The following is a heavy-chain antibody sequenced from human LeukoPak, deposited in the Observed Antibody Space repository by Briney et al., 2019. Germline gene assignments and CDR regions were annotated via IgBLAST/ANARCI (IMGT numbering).Heavy chain of an antibody. CDR3: ARNFQYFDLPDY. J-gene: IGHJ4*02. D-gene: IGHD2/OR15-2a*01. V-gene: IGHV4-34*01. CDR1: GGSFSGYY. CDR2: INHSGST. Sequence: PSETLSLTCAVYGGSFSGYYWSGIRQPPGKGLEWIGEINHSGSTYYNPSLKSRVTISVDTSKNQFSLKLISVTAADTAVYYCARNFQYFDLPDYWGQGTLVTVSS.